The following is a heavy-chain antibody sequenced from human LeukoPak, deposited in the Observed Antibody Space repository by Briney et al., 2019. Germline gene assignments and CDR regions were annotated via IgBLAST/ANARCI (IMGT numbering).Heavy chain of an antibody. J-gene: IGHJ4*02. D-gene: IGHD5-18*01. V-gene: IGHV4-38-2*02. CDR3: ARVTGTQLWLRGYFDY. CDR1: GYSISSAYY. CDR2: IYHSGST. Sequence: PSETLSLTCTVSGYSISSAYYWGWIRPPPGKGLGWIGSIYHSGSTYYNPSLKSRVTISVDTSKNQFSLELSSVTAADTAVYYCARVTGTQLWLRGYFDYWGQGTLVTVSS.